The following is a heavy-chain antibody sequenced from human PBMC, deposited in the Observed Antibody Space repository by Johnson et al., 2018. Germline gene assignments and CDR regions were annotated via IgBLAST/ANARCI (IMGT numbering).Heavy chain of an antibody. CDR3: ARDPHDYRRGYGLDV. V-gene: IGHV3-48*02. J-gene: IGHJ6*02. Sequence: VQLVQSGGGLVQPGGSLRLSCAASEFTFSDFGIHWVRQAPGKGLEWLSYISRSSSTIYYAASVQGRFTISRDNAKNSLYLQRNSRRDEGTAVYYCARDPHDYRRGYGLDVGGQGTTVTVSS. CDR1: EFTFSDFG. D-gene: IGHD4-11*01. CDR2: ISRSSSTI.